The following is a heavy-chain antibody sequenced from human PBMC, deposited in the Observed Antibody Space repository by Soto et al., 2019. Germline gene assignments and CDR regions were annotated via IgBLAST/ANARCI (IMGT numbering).Heavy chain of an antibody. CDR1: GFTFNSYA. J-gene: IGHJ4*02. Sequence: EVQLLESGGGLVQPGGSLTLSCAASGFTFNSYAMSWVRQTPGQGLEWVSASSGSGATTYYADSVKGRFTISRDRSKNPLYLQMNSLRAEDTAVYYCAKEVYTGTWYLVADDFRGQGTLVIVSS. CDR2: SSGSGATT. D-gene: IGHD6-13*01. CDR3: AKEVYTGTWYLVADDF. V-gene: IGHV3-23*01.